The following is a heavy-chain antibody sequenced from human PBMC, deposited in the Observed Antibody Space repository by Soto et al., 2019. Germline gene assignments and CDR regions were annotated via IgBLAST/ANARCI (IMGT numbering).Heavy chain of an antibody. D-gene: IGHD3-22*01. CDR1: GFTFSDYY. Sequence: PGGSLRLSCAASGFTFSDYYMSWIRQAPGKGLEWVSCISSSSSYTNYADSVKGRFTISRDNAKNSLYLQMNSLRAEDTAVYYCARVGGSSGYSFDYWGQGTLVTVSS. CDR3: ARVGGSSGYSFDY. V-gene: IGHV3-11*06. J-gene: IGHJ4*02. CDR2: ISSSSSYT.